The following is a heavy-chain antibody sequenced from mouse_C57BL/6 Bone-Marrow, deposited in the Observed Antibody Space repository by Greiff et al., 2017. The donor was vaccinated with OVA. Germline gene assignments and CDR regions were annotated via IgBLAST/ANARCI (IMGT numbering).Heavy chain of an antibody. CDR2: IDPSDSYT. CDR3: ARREFITMVRGYFDV. V-gene: IGHV1-59*01. D-gene: IGHD1-1*02. Sequence: QVQLKQPGAELVRPGTSVKLSCKASGYTFTSYWMHWVKQRPGQGLEWIGVIDPSDSYTNYNQKFKGKATLTVDTSSSTAYMQLSSLTSEDSAVYYCARREFITMVRGYFDVWGTGTTVTVSS. CDR1: GYTFTSYW. J-gene: IGHJ1*03.